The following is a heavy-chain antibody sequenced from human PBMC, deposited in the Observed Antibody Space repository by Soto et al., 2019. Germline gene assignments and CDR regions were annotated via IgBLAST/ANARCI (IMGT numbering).Heavy chain of an antibody. CDR3: VRFRGTVEYYYGMDV. D-gene: IGHD1-1*01. V-gene: IGHV2-70*01. CDR1: GFSLSTSGMC. Sequence: SGPTLVNPTQTLTLTCTFSGFSLSTSGMCVSWIRQPPGKALEWLALIDWDDDKYYSTSLKTRLTISKDTSKNQGVLTMTNMDPVDTATYFCVRFRGTVEYYYGMDVWGQGTTVTVSS. J-gene: IGHJ6*02. CDR2: IDWDDDK.